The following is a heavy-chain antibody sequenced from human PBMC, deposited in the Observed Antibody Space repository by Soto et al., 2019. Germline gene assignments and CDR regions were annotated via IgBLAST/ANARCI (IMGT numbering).Heavy chain of an antibody. J-gene: IGHJ5*02. V-gene: IGHV1-8*02. CDR1: GYTFINFD. Sequence: ASVKVSCKASGYTFINFDISWVRQAAGQGLEWLGWMNPGSGKTGYASKFQGRVAMTRDASTGTSHLELSSMTSDDTAVYYCARMASAGTLNWFDPWGQGTLVTVSS. CDR3: ARMASAGTLNWFDP. CDR2: MNPGSGKT. D-gene: IGHD6-13*01.